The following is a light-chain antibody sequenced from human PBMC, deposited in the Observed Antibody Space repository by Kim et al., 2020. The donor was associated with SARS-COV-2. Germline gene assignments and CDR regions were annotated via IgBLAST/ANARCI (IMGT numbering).Light chain of an antibody. CDR2: GKN. Sequence: VALGQTVRITGQGDSLRSYYATWYQQKPGQDPLLVIYGKNNRPSGIPDRFSGSSSGNTASLTITGTQAGDEAYYYCNSRDSNDNVVFGGGTQLTVL. CDR3: NSRDSNDNVV. CDR1: SLRSYY. V-gene: IGLV3-19*01. J-gene: IGLJ2*01.